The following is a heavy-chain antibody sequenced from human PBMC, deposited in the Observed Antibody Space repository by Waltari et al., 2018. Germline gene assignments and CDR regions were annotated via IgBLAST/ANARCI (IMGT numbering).Heavy chain of an antibody. CDR2: IKSKTDGGTT. CDR1: GFTFSNAW. CDR3: TTDRPYYDLWSGYYPPGDY. D-gene: IGHD3-3*01. Sequence: EVQLVESGGGLVKPGGSLRLSCAASGFTFSNAWMNWVRQAPGKGLEGVGRIKSKTDGGTTDYAAPVKGRFTISRDDSKNTLYLQMNSLKTEDTAVYYCTTDRPYYDLWSGYYPPGDYWGQGTLVTVSS. J-gene: IGHJ4*02. V-gene: IGHV3-15*07.